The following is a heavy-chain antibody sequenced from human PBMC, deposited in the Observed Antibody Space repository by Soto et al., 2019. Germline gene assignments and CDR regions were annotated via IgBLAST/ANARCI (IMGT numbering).Heavy chain of an antibody. CDR2: INWNSGIT. CDR3: TKGRGALTVVSNWFDP. CDR1: GFTFEDHA. Sequence: EVQLVESGGGLVQPGKSLKLSCAAIGFTFEDHAMHWIRQVPGKGLEWVAGINWNSGITGYADSVKGRFTISRDNASNSLHLEMNSLKSEDTALYYCTKGRGALTVVSNWFDPWGQGTPVTVSS. V-gene: IGHV3-9*01. D-gene: IGHD3-22*01. J-gene: IGHJ5*02.